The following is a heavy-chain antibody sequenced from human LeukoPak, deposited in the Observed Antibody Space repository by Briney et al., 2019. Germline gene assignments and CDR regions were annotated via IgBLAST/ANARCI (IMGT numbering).Heavy chain of an antibody. J-gene: IGHJ4*02. D-gene: IGHD3-10*02. CDR1: GYTFTSYG. CDR2: ISAYNGNT. CDR3: ARDGVFGELNTYFDY. Sequence: ASVKVSCKASGYTFTSYGISWVRQAPGQGLEWMGWISAYNGNTNYAQKLQGRVTMTTDTSTSTAYMELRSLRSDDTAVYYCARDGVFGELNTYFDYWGQGTLVTASS. V-gene: IGHV1-18*01.